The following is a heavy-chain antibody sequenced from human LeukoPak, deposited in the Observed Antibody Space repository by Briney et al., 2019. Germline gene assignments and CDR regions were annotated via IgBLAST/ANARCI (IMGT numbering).Heavy chain of an antibody. CDR1: GFTFSSYG. CDR3: AGGPGPYGMDV. V-gene: IGHV3-48*04. Sequence: GGSLRLSCAASGFTFSSYGMHWVRQAPGKGLEWVSYISSSGSTIYYADSMKGRFTISRDNAKDSLYLQMNSLRAEDTAVYYCAGGPGPYGMDVWGQGTTVTVSS. D-gene: IGHD2-8*02. J-gene: IGHJ6*02. CDR2: ISSSGSTI.